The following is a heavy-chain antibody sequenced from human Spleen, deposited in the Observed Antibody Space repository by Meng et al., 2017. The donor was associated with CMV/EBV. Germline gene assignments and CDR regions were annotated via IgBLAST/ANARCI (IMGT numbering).Heavy chain of an antibody. CDR3: ARGSYYDSSGYWESDY. J-gene: IGHJ4*02. CDR2: INWNGGST. Sequence: LTFGDYGMSWVRQAPGKGLEWVSGINWNGGSTGYADSVKGRFTISRDNAKNSLYLQMNSLRAEDTALYYCARGSYYDSSGYWESDYWGQGTLVTVSS. CDR1: LTFGDYG. V-gene: IGHV3-20*03. D-gene: IGHD3-22*01.